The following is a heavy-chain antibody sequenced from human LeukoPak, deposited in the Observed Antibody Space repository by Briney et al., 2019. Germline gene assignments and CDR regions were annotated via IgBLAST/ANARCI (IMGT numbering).Heavy chain of an antibody. V-gene: IGHV3-49*03. CDR2: IRSKAYGGTT. CDR1: GITFSDYY. D-gene: IGHD3-10*01. J-gene: IGHJ5*02. CDR3: TRGASYYYGSWFDP. Sequence: SLRLSCAASGITFSDYYMSWFRQAPGKGLEWVGFIRSKAYGGTTEYAASVKGRFTISRDDSKSIAYLQMNSLKTEDTAVYYCTRGASYYYGSWFDPWGQGTLVTVSS.